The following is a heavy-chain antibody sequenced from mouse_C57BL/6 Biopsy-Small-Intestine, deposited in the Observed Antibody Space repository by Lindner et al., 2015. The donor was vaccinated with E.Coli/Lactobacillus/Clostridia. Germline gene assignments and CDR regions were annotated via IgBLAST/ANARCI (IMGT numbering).Heavy chain of an antibody. V-gene: IGHV1-62-2*01. D-gene: IGHD1-1*01. J-gene: IGHJ1*03. CDR1: GYTFTEYT. CDR3: ARHGTTVVEDWYFDV. Sequence: VQLQESGAELVKPGAAVKLSCKASGYTFTEYTIHWVKQRSGQGLEWIGWFCPGSGSIKYNEKIKDKATLTADKSSRTVYMELSRLTSEDSAVYFCARHGTTVVEDWYFDVWGTGTTVTVSS. CDR2: FCPGSGSI.